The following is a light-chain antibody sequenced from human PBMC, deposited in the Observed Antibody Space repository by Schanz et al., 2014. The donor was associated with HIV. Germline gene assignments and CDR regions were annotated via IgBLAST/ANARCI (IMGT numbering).Light chain of an antibody. J-gene: IGKJ1*01. Sequence: EIVMTQSPATLSVSPGEGATLSCRASQSIGANLAWYQQRPGQAPRLLIYGASFRATGIPARFSGSGSGTYFTLTINRLEPEDFAVYYCQQYGSSPTFGQGTKVEIK. CDR3: QQYGSSPT. V-gene: IGKV3-15*01. CDR1: QSIGAN. CDR2: GAS.